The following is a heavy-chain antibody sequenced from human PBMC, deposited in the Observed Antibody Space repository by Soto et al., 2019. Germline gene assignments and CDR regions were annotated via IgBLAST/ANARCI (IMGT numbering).Heavy chain of an antibody. CDR3: ARSVEWLASFDY. CDR1: GYTFTSYD. D-gene: IGHD6-19*01. J-gene: IGHJ4*02. Sequence: GASVKVSCKASGYTFTSYDINWVRQATGQGLEWMGWMNPNSGNTGYAQKFQGRVTMTRNTSISTAYMGLGSLRSEDTAVYYCARSVEWLASFDYWGQGTLVTVSS. V-gene: IGHV1-8*01. CDR2: MNPNSGNT.